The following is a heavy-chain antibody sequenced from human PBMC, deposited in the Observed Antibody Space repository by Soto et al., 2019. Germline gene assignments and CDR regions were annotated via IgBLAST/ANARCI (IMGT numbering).Heavy chain of an antibody. Sequence: SETLSLTCTVSGGSISSGGYYWSWIRQHPGKGLEWIGYIYYSGSTYYNPSLKSRVTISVDTSKNQVSLKLSSVTAADTAVYYCARVKGVYDFWSGYYSYYMDVWGKGTTVTVSS. D-gene: IGHD3-3*01. CDR3: ARVKGVYDFWSGYYSYYMDV. CDR2: IYYSGST. V-gene: IGHV4-31*03. J-gene: IGHJ6*03. CDR1: GGSISSGGYY.